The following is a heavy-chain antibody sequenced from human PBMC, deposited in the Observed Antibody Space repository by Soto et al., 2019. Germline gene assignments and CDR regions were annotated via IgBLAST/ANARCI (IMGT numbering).Heavy chain of an antibody. CDR2: IIPIFGTA. Sequence: SVKVSCKASGGTFSSYAISWVRQAPGQGLEWMGGIIPIFGTANYAQKFQGRVTITADESTSTAYMELSSLRSEDTAVYYCARGKRQLGDFDYWGQGTLVTVSS. CDR3: ARGKRQLGDFDY. J-gene: IGHJ4*02. V-gene: IGHV1-69*13. D-gene: IGHD6-6*01. CDR1: GGTFSSYA.